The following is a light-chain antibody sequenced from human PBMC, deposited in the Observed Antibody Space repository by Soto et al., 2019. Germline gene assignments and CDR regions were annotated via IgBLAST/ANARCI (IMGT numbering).Light chain of an antibody. CDR2: GNI. J-gene: IGLJ1*01. CDR1: SSNIGAGYD. CDR3: QSYDSTLSARYV. Sequence: QSALTQPPSVSGAPGQRVTISCTGSSSNIGAGYDVHWYQQRPGTAPKLLIFGNINRPSGVPDRFSGSKSGTSASLAITGLQAEDEGGYYCQSYDSTLSARYVFGTGNKV. V-gene: IGLV1-40*01.